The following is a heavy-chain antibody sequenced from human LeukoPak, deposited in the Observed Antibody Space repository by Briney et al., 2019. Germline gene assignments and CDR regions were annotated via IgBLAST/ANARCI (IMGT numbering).Heavy chain of an antibody. V-gene: IGHV4-39*07. CDR2: IYYSGST. Sequence: SETLSLTCTVSGGSISSSSYYWGWIRQPPGKGLEWIVSIYYSGSTYYNPSLKSRVTISVDTSKNQFSLKLSSVTAADTAVYYCARDGVLLWFGELSALDYWGQGTLVTVSS. J-gene: IGHJ4*02. CDR3: ARDGVLLWFGELSALDY. CDR1: GGSISSSSYY. D-gene: IGHD3-10*01.